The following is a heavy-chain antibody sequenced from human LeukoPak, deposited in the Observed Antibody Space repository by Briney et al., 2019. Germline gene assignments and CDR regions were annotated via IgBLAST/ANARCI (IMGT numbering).Heavy chain of an antibody. V-gene: IGHV3-7*04. J-gene: IGHJ4*02. Sequence: PGGSLRLSCAASGFTFSSYWMSWVRQAPGKGLEWVANIKQDGSEKYYVDSVKGRFTISRDNAKNSLYLQMNSLRAEDTAMYYCARGLSGYDSLYYFDYWGQGTLVTVSS. CDR1: GFTFSSYW. CDR3: ARGLSGYDSLYYFDY. D-gene: IGHD5-12*01. CDR2: IKQDGSEK.